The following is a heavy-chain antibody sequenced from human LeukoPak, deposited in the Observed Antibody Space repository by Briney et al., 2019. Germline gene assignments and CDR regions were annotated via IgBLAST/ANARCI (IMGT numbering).Heavy chain of an antibody. Sequence: SVKVSCKASGGTFSSYAISWVRQAPGQGLEWMGGIIPIFGTANYAQKFQGRVTITADESTSTAYMELSSLRSEDTAVYYCARGPLYEGYFDYWGQGTLVTVSS. CDR2: IIPIFGTA. CDR1: GGTFSSYA. J-gene: IGHJ4*02. CDR3: ARGPLYEGYFDY. D-gene: IGHD5/OR15-5a*01. V-gene: IGHV1-69*13.